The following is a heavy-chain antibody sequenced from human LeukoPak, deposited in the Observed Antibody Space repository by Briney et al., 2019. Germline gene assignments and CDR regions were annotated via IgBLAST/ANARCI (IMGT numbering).Heavy chain of an antibody. CDR3: AREGPRYCSSTSCYFGWLDP. J-gene: IGHJ5*02. V-gene: IGHV1-46*01. Sequence: ASVKVSCKASGYTFTSYYMHWVRQAPGQGLEWMRIINPSGGSTSYAQKFQGRVTMTRDTSTSTVYMELSSLRSEDTAVYYCAREGPRYCSSTSCYFGWLDPWGQGTLVTVSS. D-gene: IGHD2-2*01. CDR2: INPSGGST. CDR1: GYTFTSYY.